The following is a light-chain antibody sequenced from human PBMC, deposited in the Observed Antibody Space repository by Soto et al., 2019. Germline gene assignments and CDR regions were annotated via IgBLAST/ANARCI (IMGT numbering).Light chain of an antibody. J-gene: IGKJ1*01. CDR1: QTVLTN. Sequence: VVMTQSPATLSVSPGERATLSCRASQTVLTNLAWYQQKPGQAPRLLIYAASATATGIPARFSGSGSGTEFTLTISSLQSEDFAVYYFQQYNHWPRTFGQGPTVDIK. V-gene: IGKV3-15*01. CDR2: AAS. CDR3: QQYNHWPRT.